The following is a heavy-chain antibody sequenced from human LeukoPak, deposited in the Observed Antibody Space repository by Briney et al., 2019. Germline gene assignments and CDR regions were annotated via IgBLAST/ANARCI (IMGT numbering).Heavy chain of an antibody. CDR2: ISSSGSTI. CDR3: ARVRDENWFDP. J-gene: IGHJ5*02. CDR1: GFTFSDYY. Sequence: SGGSLRLSCAASGFTFSDYYMSWIRQAPGKGLEWVSYISSSGSTIYYADSVKGRFTISRDNAKKSLYLQMNSPRAEDTAVYYCARVRDENWFDPWGQGTLVTVSS. V-gene: IGHV3-11*04.